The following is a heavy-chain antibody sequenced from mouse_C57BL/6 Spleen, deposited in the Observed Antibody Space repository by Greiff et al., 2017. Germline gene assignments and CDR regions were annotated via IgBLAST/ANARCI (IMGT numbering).Heavy chain of an antibody. CDR1: GYSITSGYY. CDR2: ISYDGSN. V-gene: IGHV3-6*01. Sequence: VQLQQSGPGLVKPSQSLSLTCSVTGYSITSGYYWNWIRQFPGNKLEWMGYISYDGSNNYNPSLKNRISITRDTSKNQFFLKLNSVTTEDTATYYCARNPRDYAMDYWGQGTSVTVSS. J-gene: IGHJ4*01. CDR3: ARNPRDYAMDY.